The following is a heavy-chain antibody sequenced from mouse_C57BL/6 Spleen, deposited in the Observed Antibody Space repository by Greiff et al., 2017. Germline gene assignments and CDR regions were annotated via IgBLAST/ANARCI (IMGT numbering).Heavy chain of an antibody. J-gene: IGHJ2*01. CDR2: INYDGSST. Sequence: EVKLVESEGGLVQPGSSMKLSCTASGFTFSDYYMAWVRQVPEKGLEWVANINYDGSSTYYLDSLKSRFIISRDNAKNILYLQMSSLKSEDTATYYCARGAYYGTHFDYWGQGTTRTVSS. CDR1: GFTFSDYY. D-gene: IGHD1-1*01. V-gene: IGHV5-16*01. CDR3: ARGAYYGTHFDY.